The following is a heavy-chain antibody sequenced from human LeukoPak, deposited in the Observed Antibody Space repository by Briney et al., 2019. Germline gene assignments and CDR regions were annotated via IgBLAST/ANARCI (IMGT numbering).Heavy chain of an antibody. Sequence: GGSLRLSCAASGFTFYRYAMHWVRQAPGKGLEWVAVFTYDGNDIYYADSVEGRFTISRDNSKNTLYLQMNGLRVEDTAVYYCARERDAFDIWGQGTMVTVSS. CDR2: FTYDGNDI. V-gene: IGHV3-30*04. CDR3: ARERDAFDI. J-gene: IGHJ3*02. CDR1: GFTFYRYA.